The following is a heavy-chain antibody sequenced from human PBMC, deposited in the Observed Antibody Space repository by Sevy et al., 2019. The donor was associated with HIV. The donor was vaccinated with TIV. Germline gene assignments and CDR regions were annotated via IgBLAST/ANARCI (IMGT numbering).Heavy chain of an antibody. CDR3: AKDGGYGSGKTAYYFDY. Sequence: GGSLRLSCAASGFTFSSYAMHWVRQAPGKGLEWVAVISYDGSNKYYADSVKGRFTISRDNSKNTLYLQMNSLRAEDTAVYYCAKDGGYGSGKTAYYFDYWGQGTLVTVSS. J-gene: IGHJ4*02. CDR2: ISYDGSNK. D-gene: IGHD3-10*01. CDR1: GFTFSSYA. V-gene: IGHV3-30-3*01.